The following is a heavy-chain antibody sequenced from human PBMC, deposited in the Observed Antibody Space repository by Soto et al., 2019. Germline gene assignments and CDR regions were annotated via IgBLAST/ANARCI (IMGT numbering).Heavy chain of an antibody. CDR2: INPSGGTR. V-gene: IGHV1-46*01. CDR3: ARLFVGDYAPGYFDY. J-gene: IGHJ4*02. CDR1: GYTLSSYY. D-gene: IGHD4-17*01. Sequence: GASVKVSCKASGYTLSSYYMQWVRQAPGQGLEWMGMINPSGGTRSYAQRFQDRVTVTRDTSTSTVYVELSSLRSEDTAVYYCARLFVGDYAPGYFDYWGQGTLVTVSS.